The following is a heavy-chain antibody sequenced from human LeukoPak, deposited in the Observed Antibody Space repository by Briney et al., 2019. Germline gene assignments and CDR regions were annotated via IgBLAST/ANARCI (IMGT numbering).Heavy chain of an antibody. V-gene: IGHV3-48*03. J-gene: IGHJ1*01. CDR1: GLSFSSYD. CDR2: ISTSGSSI. Sequence: GGSLRLSCVVAGLSFSSYDMYWVRQAPGKGLEWVAYISTSGSSIDYADSVKGRFTISRDNGKSSVFLQMNSLRVEDTAVYYWAPPAAELHRTISTEYLQDWGQGTLVTVSS. CDR3: APPAAELHRTISTEYLQD. D-gene: IGHD6-13*01.